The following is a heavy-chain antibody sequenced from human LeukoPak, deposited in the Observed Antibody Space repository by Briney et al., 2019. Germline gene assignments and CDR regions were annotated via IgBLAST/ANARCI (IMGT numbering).Heavy chain of an antibody. J-gene: IGHJ6*03. CDR3: ARGRVGQLWLNYYYYYYMDV. D-gene: IGHD5-18*01. Sequence: ASVKVSCKASGYTFTSYDINWVRQATGQGLEWMGWMNPNSGNTGYAQKFQGRVTMTRNTSISTAYMELSSLRSEDTAVYYCARGRVGQLWLNYYYYYYMDVWGEGTTVTVSS. CDR2: MNPNSGNT. CDR1: GYTFTSYD. V-gene: IGHV1-8*01.